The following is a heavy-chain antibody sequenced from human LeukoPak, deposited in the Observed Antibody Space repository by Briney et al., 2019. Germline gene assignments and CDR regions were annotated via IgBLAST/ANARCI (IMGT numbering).Heavy chain of an antibody. CDR3: ARVSDYYYGMDV. CDR2: IYYSGST. CDR1: VGSISSYD. Sequence: SETLSLTCTVSVGSISSYDWSGIPQPPGKGREWLGYIYYSGSTNYNPSLKSRVTITVDASKNQFSLKLSSVTAADTAVYYCARVSDYYYGMDVWGQGTTVTVSS. V-gene: IGHV4-59*01. J-gene: IGHJ6*02.